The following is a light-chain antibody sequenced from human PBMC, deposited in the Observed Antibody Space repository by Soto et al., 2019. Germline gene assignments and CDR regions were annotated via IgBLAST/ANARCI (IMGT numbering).Light chain of an antibody. CDR3: AAWDDSLNGTV. CDR1: NSNIGLNT. V-gene: IGLV1-44*01. CDR2: NYT. Sequence: QSVLTQPPSASGTPGQTVNISCSGSNSNIGLNTVNWYQQLPGTAPKLLIYNYTQRPAGVPDRFSGSKSGILASLAISGLQSDNEADYYCAAWDDSLNGTVFGTGTKGTVL. J-gene: IGLJ1*01.